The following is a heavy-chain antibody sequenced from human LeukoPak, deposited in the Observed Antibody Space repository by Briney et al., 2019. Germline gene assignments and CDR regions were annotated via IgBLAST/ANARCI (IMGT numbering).Heavy chain of an antibody. J-gene: IGHJ5*02. D-gene: IGHD3-22*01. V-gene: IGHV3-48*03. CDR1: GFTFSSYE. CDR3: ARKTYFEYYYDRGSFIPNWFDP. Sequence: GGSLRLSCAASGFTFSSYEMNWVRQAPGKGLEWVSYISSSGSTIYYADSVKGRFTISGDNAKNSLYLQMNSLRAEDTAVYYCARKTYFEYYYDRGSFIPNWFDPWGQGTLVTVSS. CDR2: ISSSGSTI.